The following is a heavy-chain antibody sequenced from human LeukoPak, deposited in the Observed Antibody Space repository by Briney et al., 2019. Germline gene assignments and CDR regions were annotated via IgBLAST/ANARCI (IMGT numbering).Heavy chain of an antibody. Sequence: GASVKVSCKASGYTFTSYGISWVRQAPGQGLEWMGWISAYNGNTNYAQKLQGRVTMTTDTSASTAYMELRSLRSDDTAVYYCARGRGGSGSYYPFDYWGQGTLVTVSS. CDR3: ARGRGGSGSYYPFDY. J-gene: IGHJ4*02. D-gene: IGHD3-10*01. V-gene: IGHV1-18*01. CDR2: ISAYNGNT. CDR1: GYTFTSYG.